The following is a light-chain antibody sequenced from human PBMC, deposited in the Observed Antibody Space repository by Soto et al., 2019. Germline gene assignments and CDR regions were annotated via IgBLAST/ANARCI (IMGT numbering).Light chain of an antibody. Sequence: QSVLTQPPSVSAAPGQKATISCSGSSSNIGGNSVSWYQQLPGTAPKLLIYDDNKRPSGIPDRFSGSKSGTSATLGITGFQTGDEADYYCGSWDSSLSAYVFGTETKATV. CDR3: GSWDSSLSAYV. V-gene: IGLV1-51*01. J-gene: IGLJ1*01. CDR1: SSNIGGNS. CDR2: DDN.